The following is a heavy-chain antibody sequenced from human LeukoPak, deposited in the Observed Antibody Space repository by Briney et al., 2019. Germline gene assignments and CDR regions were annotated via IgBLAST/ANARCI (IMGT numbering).Heavy chain of an antibody. CDR1: GFTFSSYD. V-gene: IGHV3-30*02. D-gene: IGHD1-14*01. J-gene: IGHJ4*02. CDR3: AKDRVRNVPYGTPQDY. CDR2: IRSDGSNK. Sequence: QTGGSLRLSCAASGFTFSSYDIHWVRQAPGKGLEWVAFIRSDGSNKYYADSVKGRFTISRDNSKNTLYLQMNSLRAEDTAVYYCAKDRVRNVPYGTPQDYWGQGTLVTVSS.